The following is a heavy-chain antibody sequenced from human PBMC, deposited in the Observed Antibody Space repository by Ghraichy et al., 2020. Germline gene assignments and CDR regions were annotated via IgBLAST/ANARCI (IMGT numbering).Heavy chain of an antibody. CDR3: ARDSPYSRSLNSNY. CDR2: IKQDGSEK. Sequence: GGSLRLSCAASGFTFSNYWMSWVRQAPGKGLECVANIKQDGSEKYYVDSVKGRFTISRDNAKNSLYLQMNSLRAEDTAVYYCARDSPYSRSLNSNYWGQGTLVTVSS. V-gene: IGHV3-7*03. J-gene: IGHJ4*02. CDR1: GFTFSNYW. D-gene: IGHD6-13*01.